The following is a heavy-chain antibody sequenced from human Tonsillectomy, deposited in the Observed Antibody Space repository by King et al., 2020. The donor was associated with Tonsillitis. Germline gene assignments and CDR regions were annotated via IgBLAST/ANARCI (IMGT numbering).Heavy chain of an antibody. V-gene: IGHV4-38-2*02. Sequence: VQLQESGPGLVKPSETLSLTCGVSGYSISSGHYWGWIRQPPGKGLEWIGSIHHSGTTYYNPSVKSRVTISVDTSKNQFSLRLNSVTSADTAVYFCARDGGGADCSGYDTGASNYWGQGTLVTVSS. CDR3: ARDGGGADCSGYDTGASNY. CDR1: GYSISSGHY. CDR2: IHHSGTT. D-gene: IGHD3-22*01. J-gene: IGHJ4*02.